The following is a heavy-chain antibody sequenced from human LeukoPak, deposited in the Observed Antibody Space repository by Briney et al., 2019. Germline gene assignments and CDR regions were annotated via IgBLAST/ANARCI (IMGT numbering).Heavy chain of an antibody. Sequence: ASVKVSCKASGYTFSDYYIHWVRQAPGQGLEWMGWINPNSGGTHYAQKSQGRVTMTRDTSINTAYMELRSLRSDDTAVYYCARAEDITVAGTVNFKKFWGQGTLVTVSS. J-gene: IGHJ4*02. CDR2: INPNSGGT. CDR3: ARAEDITVAGTVNFKKF. V-gene: IGHV1-2*02. CDR1: GYTFSDYY. D-gene: IGHD6-19*01.